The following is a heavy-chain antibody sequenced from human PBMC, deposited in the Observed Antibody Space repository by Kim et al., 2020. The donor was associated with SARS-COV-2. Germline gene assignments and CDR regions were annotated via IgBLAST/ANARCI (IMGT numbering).Heavy chain of an antibody. V-gene: IGHV3-23*01. CDR3: AKCPVAPRPRGRYFDWLLFFDY. J-gene: IGHJ4*02. CDR2: ISGSGGST. CDR1: GFTFSSYA. D-gene: IGHD3-9*01. Sequence: GGSLRLSCAASGFTFSSYAMSWVRQAPGKGLEWVSAISGSGGSTYYADSVKGRFTISRDNSKNTLYLQMNSLRAEDTAVYYCAKCPVAPRPRGRYFDWLLFFDYWGQGTLVTVSS.